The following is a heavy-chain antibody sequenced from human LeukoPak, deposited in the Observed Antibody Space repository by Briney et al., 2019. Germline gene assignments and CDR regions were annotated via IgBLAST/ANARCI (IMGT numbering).Heavy chain of an antibody. V-gene: IGHV1-69*05. D-gene: IGHD5-18*01. J-gene: IGHJ4*02. CDR1: GGTFSSYA. Sequence: SVKVSCKASGGTFSSYAISWVRQAPGQGLEWMGGIIPIFGTANYAQKLQGRVTMTTDTSTSTAYMELRSLRSDDTAVYYCARFAWLQGVDYWGQGTLVTVSS. CDR2: IIPIFGTA. CDR3: ARFAWLQGVDY.